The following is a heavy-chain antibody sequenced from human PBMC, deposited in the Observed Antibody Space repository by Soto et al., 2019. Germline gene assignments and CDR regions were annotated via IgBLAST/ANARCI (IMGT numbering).Heavy chain of an antibody. Sequence: EVQLVDSGGGLVQPGGSLRLSCAASGFIFSNYVMSWVRQAPGKGLEWVSSISDSGCTSYYADSVKGRFTISRDNSKNTLYLQMNSLRAEDTAIYYCAKRPRALLTLDYWGQGTLVTVSS. V-gene: IGHV3-23*04. CDR2: ISDSGCTS. D-gene: IGHD1-26*01. CDR3: AKRPRALLTLDY. J-gene: IGHJ4*02. CDR1: GFIFSNYV.